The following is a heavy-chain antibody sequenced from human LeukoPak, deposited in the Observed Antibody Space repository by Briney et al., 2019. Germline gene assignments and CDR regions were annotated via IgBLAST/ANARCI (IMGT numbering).Heavy chain of an antibody. CDR3: ARDTERDYDFWSGAGVGMDV. Sequence: SETLSLTCTVSGGSISSYYWSWLRQPPGKGLEWIGRIYTSGSPHYNPSLKSRVTMSVDTSKKQFSLNLSSVTAAVTAVYYCARDTERDYDFWSGAGVGMDVWGQGTTVTVSS. CDR2: IYTSGSP. J-gene: IGHJ6*02. D-gene: IGHD3-3*01. V-gene: IGHV4-4*07. CDR1: GGSISSYY.